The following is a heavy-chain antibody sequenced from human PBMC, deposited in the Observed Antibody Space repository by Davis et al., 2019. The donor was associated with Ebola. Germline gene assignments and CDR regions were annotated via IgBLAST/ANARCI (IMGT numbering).Heavy chain of an antibody. CDR3: ARGILAEGLDS. CDR1: GDTFGEYG. J-gene: IGHJ4*02. D-gene: IGHD5-18*01. V-gene: IGHV1-69*04. Sequence: AALVKVSCKTSGDTFGEYGYNWVRQAPGQRLEWMGRILPILGATNYAQNFQGRVTITADKSTSTVYMELSSLRSEDTAVYYCARGILAEGLDSWGQGTLVTVSS. CDR2: ILPILGAT.